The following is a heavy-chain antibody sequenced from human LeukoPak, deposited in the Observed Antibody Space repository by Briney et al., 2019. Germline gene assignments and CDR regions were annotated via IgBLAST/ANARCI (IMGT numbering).Heavy chain of an antibody. V-gene: IGHV3-21*01. CDR3: ARQSGGPYNWFDP. J-gene: IGHJ5*02. CDR2: INSYSSDI. D-gene: IGHD2-15*01. Sequence: GGSLRLSCATSGFTFSSYSMTWVRQAPGKGLDWVSSINSYSSDIYYADSVKGRSTISRDNAKNSLYLQMNSLRAEDTAVYFCARQSGGPYNWFDPWGQGTLVTVSS. CDR1: GFTFSSYS.